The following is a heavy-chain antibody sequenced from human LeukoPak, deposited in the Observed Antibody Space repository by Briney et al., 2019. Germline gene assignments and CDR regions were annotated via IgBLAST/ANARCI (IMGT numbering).Heavy chain of an antibody. J-gene: IGHJ4*02. CDR3: ARSTQDSSTSFDF. CDR1: GGSVSSTTYY. D-gene: IGHD6-19*01. Sequence: PSETLSLTCTVSGGSVSSTTYYWSWIRQPPGKGLEYIGYIYHSGSTNYNPSLKSRVTMSVDKSKNQCSLRLRSVTAADTAMYLCARSTQDSSTSFDFWGQGTLVTVSS. V-gene: IGHV4-61*01. CDR2: IYHSGST.